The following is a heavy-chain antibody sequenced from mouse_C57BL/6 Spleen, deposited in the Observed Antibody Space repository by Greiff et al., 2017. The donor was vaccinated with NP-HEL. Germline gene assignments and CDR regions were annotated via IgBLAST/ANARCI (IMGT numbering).Heavy chain of an antibody. Sequence: VQLQQSGAELVKPGASVKLSCTASGFNIKDYYMHWVKQRTEQGPEWIGRIDPEDGETKFAPKFQGKATITADTSSNTADLQLSSLTSEDTAVYYCARERDTKGSGHYYAVDYWGQGTSVTVSS. CDR3: ARERDTKGSGHYYAVDY. J-gene: IGHJ4*01. CDR1: GFNIKDYY. CDR2: IDPEDGET. D-gene: IGHD3-2*02. V-gene: IGHV14-2*01.